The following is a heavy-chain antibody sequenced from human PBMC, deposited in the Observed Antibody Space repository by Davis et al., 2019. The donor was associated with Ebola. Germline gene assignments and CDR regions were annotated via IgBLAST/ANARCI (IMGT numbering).Heavy chain of an antibody. Sequence: LRLSCTVSGGSISSGGYYWSWIRQHPGKGLEWIGYIYYSRSTYYNPSLKSRVTISVDTSKNQFSLKLSSVTAADTAVYYCARLNYDFWSGYYSGNWFDPWGQGTLVTVSS. CDR1: GGSISSGGYY. CDR3: ARLNYDFWSGYYSGNWFDP. CDR2: IYYSRST. V-gene: IGHV4-31*03. D-gene: IGHD3-3*01. J-gene: IGHJ5*02.